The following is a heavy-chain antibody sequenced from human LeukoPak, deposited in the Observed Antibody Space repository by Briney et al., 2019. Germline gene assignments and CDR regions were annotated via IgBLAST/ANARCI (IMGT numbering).Heavy chain of an antibody. CDR3: ARVDGYNQVGFDP. J-gene: IGHJ5*02. D-gene: IGHD5-24*01. CDR1: GGSISSYY. CDR2: FYTSGST. V-gene: IGHV4-4*07. Sequence: PSETLSLTCTVSGGSISSYYWSWIRQPAGKGLEWIGRFYTSGSTNYNPSLKSRVTMSVDTSKNQFSLKLSAVTAADTAVYYCARVDGYNQVGFDPWGQGTLVTVSS.